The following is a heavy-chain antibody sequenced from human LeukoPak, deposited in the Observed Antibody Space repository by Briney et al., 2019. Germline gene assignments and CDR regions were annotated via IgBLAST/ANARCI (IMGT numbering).Heavy chain of an antibody. Sequence: PGGSLRLSCAASVFTFSDYYMSWIRQAPGKGLEWVSYISSSGSTTYYADSVKGRFTISRDNAKNSLYLQMNSLRAEDTAVCYCARDRGHYYDSSGLRCAFDIWGQGTMVTVSS. CDR1: VFTFSDYY. J-gene: IGHJ3*02. CDR3: ARDRGHYYDSSGLRCAFDI. V-gene: IGHV3-11*04. CDR2: ISSSGSTT. D-gene: IGHD3-22*01.